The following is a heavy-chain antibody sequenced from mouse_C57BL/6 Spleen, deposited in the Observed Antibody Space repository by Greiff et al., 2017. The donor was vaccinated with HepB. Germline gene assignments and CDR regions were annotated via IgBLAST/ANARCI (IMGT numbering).Heavy chain of an antibody. CDR3: ARLKAYGEAMDD. V-gene: IGHV1-64*01. CDR2: IHPNSGST. D-gene: IGHD2-13*01. CDR1: GYTFTSYW. J-gene: IGHJ4*01. Sequence: QVQLQQPGAELVKPGASVKLSCKASGYTFTSYWMHWVKQRPGQGLEWIGMIHPNSGSTNYNEKFKSKATLTVDKSSSTAYMQLSSLTSEDSAVYYCARLKAYGEAMDDWGQGTSVTVSS.